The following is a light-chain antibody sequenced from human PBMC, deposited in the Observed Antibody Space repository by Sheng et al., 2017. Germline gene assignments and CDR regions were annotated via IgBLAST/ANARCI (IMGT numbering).Light chain of an antibody. J-gene: IGKJ4*01. CDR1: QTISNY. CDR2: AAS. V-gene: IGKV1-39*01. Sequence: DIQMTQSPSSLSASVGDRVTIACRASQTISNYLIWYQQKPGKAPNLLIYAASSLHGGVPSRFSGSGSGTDFTLTISSLKPEDFATYYCQQSYSTPLTFGGGTKVEIK. CDR3: QQSYSTPLT.